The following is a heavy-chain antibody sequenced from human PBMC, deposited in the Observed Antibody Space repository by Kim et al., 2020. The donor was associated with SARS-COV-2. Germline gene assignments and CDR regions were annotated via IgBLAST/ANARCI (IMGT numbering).Heavy chain of an antibody. CDR3: AKDYQGREDY. CDR2: ISYDGSNK. Sequence: GGSLRLSCAASGFTFSSYGMHWVRQAPGKGLEWVAVISYDGSNKYYADSVKGRFTISRDNSKNTLYLQMNSLRTEDTAVYYCAKDYQGREDYWGQGTLVTVSS. CDR1: GFTFSSYG. V-gene: IGHV3-30*18. J-gene: IGHJ4*02.